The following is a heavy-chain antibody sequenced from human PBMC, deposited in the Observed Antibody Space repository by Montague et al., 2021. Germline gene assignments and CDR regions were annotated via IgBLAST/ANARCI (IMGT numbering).Heavy chain of an antibody. J-gene: IGHJ3*02. CDR3: ARNLASAAPGAFDI. D-gene: IGHD6-13*01. V-gene: IGHV3-74*01. Sequence: SLRLSCAASRFTFDDYAMHWVRQAPGKGLLWVSRITLDGSSTTFADSVKGRFTTSRDNAKATLYLQMNSLRVEDTAVYYCARNLASAAPGAFDIWGQGTMVTVSS. CDR2: ITLDGSST. CDR1: RFTFDDYA.